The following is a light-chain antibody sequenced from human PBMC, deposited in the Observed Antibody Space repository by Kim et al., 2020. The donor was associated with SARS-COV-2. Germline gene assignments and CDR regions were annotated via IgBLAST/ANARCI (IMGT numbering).Light chain of an antibody. J-gene: IGLJ1*01. CDR3: SSYTSISTYV. CDR1: SSDVGGYNY. Sequence: QSALTQPPSASGSPGQSVTISCTGTSSDVGGYNYVSWYQQHPGKAPKLMIYEVSKRPSGVPDRFSGSKSGNTASLTVSGLQAEDEADYSCSSYTSISTYVFGTGTKVTVL. V-gene: IGLV2-8*01. CDR2: EVS.